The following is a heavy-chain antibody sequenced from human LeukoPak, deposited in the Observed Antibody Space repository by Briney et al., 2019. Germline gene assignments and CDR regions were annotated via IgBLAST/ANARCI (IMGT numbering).Heavy chain of an antibody. Sequence: GGSLRLSCAASGFTFDDYAMHWVRQAPGKGLEWVSLISGDGGSTYYADSVKGRFTISRENAKNSLYLQMNSLRAGDTAVYYCARGRYGMDVWGQGTTVTVSS. CDR2: ISGDGGST. J-gene: IGHJ6*02. CDR1: GFTFDDYA. V-gene: IGHV3-43*02. CDR3: ARGRYGMDV.